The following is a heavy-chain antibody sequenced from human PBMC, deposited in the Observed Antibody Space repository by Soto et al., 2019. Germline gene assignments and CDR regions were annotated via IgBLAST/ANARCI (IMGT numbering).Heavy chain of an antibody. Sequence: QVQLQESGPGLVKPSETLSLSCSVSGGSVSSGSYYWSWIRQPPGQGLEWIGYIDYSGSTNYKPSLKSRVTISVDTSKNQFSLKLSSVTAADTAVYYCARGDYYDSSGGFDPWGQGTLVTVSS. D-gene: IGHD3-22*01. CDR3: ARGDYYDSSGGFDP. J-gene: IGHJ5*02. V-gene: IGHV4-61*01. CDR1: GGSVSSGSYY. CDR2: IDYSGST.